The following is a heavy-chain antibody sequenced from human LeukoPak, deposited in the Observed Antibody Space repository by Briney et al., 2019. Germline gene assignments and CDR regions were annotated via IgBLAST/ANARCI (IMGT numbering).Heavy chain of an antibody. D-gene: IGHD3-22*01. Sequence: SVKVTCKASGGTFSSYAISWVRQAPGQGLEWMGRIIPVLGITNYAQKFQGRVTITADKSTSTADMELSSLRSEDTAVYYCARDGAYYDSSVRWFDPWGQGTLVTVSS. J-gene: IGHJ5*02. V-gene: IGHV1-69*04. CDR1: GGTFSSYA. CDR2: IIPVLGIT. CDR3: ARDGAYYDSSVRWFDP.